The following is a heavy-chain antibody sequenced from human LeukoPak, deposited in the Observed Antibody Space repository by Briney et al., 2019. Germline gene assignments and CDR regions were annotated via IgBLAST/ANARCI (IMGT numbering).Heavy chain of an antibody. CDR2: FDPEDGET. D-gene: IGHD2-15*01. CDR3: AKIPHCSGGSCYSRIWFDP. Sequence: XSVKVSCKVSGYTLTELSMHWVRQAPGKGLEWMGGFDPEDGETIYAQKFQGRVTMTEDTSTDTAYMELSSLRSEDTAVYYCAKIPHCSGGSCYSRIWFDPWGQGTLVTVSS. CDR1: GYTLTELS. V-gene: IGHV1-24*01. J-gene: IGHJ5*02.